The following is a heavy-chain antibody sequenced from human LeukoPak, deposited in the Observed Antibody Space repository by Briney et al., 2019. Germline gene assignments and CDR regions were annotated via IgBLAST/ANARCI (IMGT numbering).Heavy chain of an antibody. V-gene: IGHV3-9*01. J-gene: IGHJ4*02. CDR2: ISWNSGTI. D-gene: IGHD3-10*01. CDR3: AKDKVFGGDLDY. CDR1: GFTFDDYA. Sequence: GRSLRLSCAASGFTFDDYALHWVRQAPGKGLEWVPGISWNSGTIGYADSVKGRFTISRDNAKKSLYLQMNSLRAEDTALYYCAKDKVFGGDLDYWGQGTLVTVSS.